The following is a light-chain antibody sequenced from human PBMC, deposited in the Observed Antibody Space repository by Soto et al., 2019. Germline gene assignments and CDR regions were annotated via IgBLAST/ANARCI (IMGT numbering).Light chain of an antibody. CDR3: CSYAGIYSYV. CDR2: EGN. CDR1: SDVVGNYNL. Sequence: QSALTQPASVSGSPGQSITISCTGTSDVVGNYNLVSWYQQHPGKAPKLIIYEGNKRPSGVSNRFSGSKSANTASLTISGLQAEDEADYYCCSYAGIYSYVFGTGTKLTVL. V-gene: IGLV2-23*01. J-gene: IGLJ1*01.